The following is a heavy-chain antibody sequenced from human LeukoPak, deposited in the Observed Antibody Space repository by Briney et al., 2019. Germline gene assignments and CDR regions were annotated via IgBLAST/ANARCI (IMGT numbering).Heavy chain of an antibody. J-gene: IGHJ3*02. CDR3: AKGFYDNSASGVFDI. CDR1: GFTFSSFA. Sequence: GGSLRLSCAASGFTFSSFATSWVRQGPGKGLEWVSGISASSGSTDYADSVKGRFTISRDNSKNTLYLQMNSLIAEDTAVYYCAKGFYDNSASGVFDIWGQGTMVTVSS. CDR2: ISASSGST. D-gene: IGHD3-22*01. V-gene: IGHV3-23*01.